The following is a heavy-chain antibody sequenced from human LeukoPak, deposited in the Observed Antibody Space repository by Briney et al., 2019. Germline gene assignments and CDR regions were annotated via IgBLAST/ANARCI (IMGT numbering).Heavy chain of an antibody. CDR3: TTLGIFGTRTHYYYYYMDV. CDR2: IKSKTDGGTT. D-gene: IGHD3-10*01. Sequence: GGSLRLSCAASGFTFSNAWMSWVRQAPGKGLEWVGRIKSKTDGGTTDYAAPVKGRFTISRDDSKNTLYLQMNSLKTEDTAVYYCTTLGIFGTRTHYYYYYMDVWGKGTTVTISS. V-gene: IGHV3-15*01. J-gene: IGHJ6*03. CDR1: GFTFSNAW.